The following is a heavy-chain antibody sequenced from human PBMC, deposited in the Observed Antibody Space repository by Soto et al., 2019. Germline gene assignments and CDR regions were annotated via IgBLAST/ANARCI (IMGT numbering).Heavy chain of an antibody. CDR3: ARHLYYDFWSGYPGGASEI. CDR2: ISYDVSNK. D-gene: IGHD3-3*01. CDR1: GFTLSSYA. J-gene: IGHJ3*02. Sequence: GGSRRLSGAASGFTLSSYAMHWVRQAPGKGLEWVAVISYDVSNKYYADSVKVGFTISRDNSKNTLYLKMNSLRAEDTAVYYCARHLYYDFWSGYPGGASEILGQWTMI. V-gene: IGHV3-30-3*01.